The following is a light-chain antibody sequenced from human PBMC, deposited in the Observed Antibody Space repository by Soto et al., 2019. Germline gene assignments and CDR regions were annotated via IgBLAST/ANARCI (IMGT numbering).Light chain of an antibody. V-gene: IGKV1-5*01. CDR1: QTISSW. Sequence: QVTKCAFQMTESVGARVAITCRASQTISSWLAWYQQKPGQAPKLLIPDASSLESGVPSRFGGSGSGTEFTLTITSLQPDDFATYYCQQYNSYSWTFGQGTKVDIK. J-gene: IGKJ1*01. CDR3: QQYNSYSWT. CDR2: DAS.